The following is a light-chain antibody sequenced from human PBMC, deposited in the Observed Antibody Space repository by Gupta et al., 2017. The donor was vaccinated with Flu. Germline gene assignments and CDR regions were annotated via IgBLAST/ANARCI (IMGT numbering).Light chain of an antibody. CDR1: HRVTSW. CDR3: QQDYTYSLT. CDR2: QAS. V-gene: IGKV1-5*03. Sequence: PTAMQPYVPDRVTSKCRARHRVTSWMEWYQQIPANIPILIVHQASKRDTGAPSRLRRSGCATAFPLPIRRLQTADYAAYYTQQDYTYSLTFGGGTKVEIK. J-gene: IGKJ4*01.